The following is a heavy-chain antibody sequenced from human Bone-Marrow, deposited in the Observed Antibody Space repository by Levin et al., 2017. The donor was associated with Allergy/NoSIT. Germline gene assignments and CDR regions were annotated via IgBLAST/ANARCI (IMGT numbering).Heavy chain of an antibody. CDR2: INPGGDST. CDR1: GSNFRHYY. J-gene: IGHJ4*02. Sequence: TSGGSLRLSCAVSGSNFRHYYMAWIRQAPGKGLEWVSFINPGGDSTNYADSVRGRFTVSRDNAKNLLFLQMNSLTAEDTAVYHCARDQGYMSVWGQGTLVTVSS. D-gene: IGHD6-13*01. CDR3: ARDQGYMSV. V-gene: IGHV3-11*05.